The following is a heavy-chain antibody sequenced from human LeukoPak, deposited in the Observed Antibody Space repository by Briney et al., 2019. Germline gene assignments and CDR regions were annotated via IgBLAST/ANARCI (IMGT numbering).Heavy chain of an antibody. V-gene: IGHV4-39*01. CDR1: GGSISSSSYY. J-gene: IGHJ4*02. Sequence: SETLSLTCTVSGGSISSSSYYWGWIRQPPGKGLEWIGSIYYSGSTYYNPSLKSRVTISVDTSKDQFSLQLSSVTPEDTAVYYCARGGSGWYFDYWGQGTLVTVSS. D-gene: IGHD6-19*01. CDR2: IYYSGST. CDR3: ARGGSGWYFDY.